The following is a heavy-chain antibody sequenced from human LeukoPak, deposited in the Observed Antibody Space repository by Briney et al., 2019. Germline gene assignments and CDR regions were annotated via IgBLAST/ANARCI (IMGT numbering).Heavy chain of an antibody. V-gene: IGHV4-59*01. CDR2: IYYSGST. CDR3: ARDRGSSSSGAFDI. CDR1: SGSISSYY. J-gene: IGHJ3*02. Sequence: SETLSLTCPVSSGSISSYYWSWIRQPPGKGLEWIGYIYYSGSTNYNPSLKSRVTISVDTSKNQFSLKLSSVTAADTAVYYCARDRGSSSSGAFDIWGQGTMVTVSS. D-gene: IGHD6-6*01.